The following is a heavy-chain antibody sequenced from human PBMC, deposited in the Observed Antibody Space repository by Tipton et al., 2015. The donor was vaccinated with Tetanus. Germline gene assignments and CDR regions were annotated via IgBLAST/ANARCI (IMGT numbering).Heavy chain of an antibody. Sequence: TLSLTCTVSGGSINRGDYYWTWIRQSPGKGLEWIGYIYYNGNIYYNPSLESRAIISGDTSKNQFSLKLTSVSAAGTAVYYCARGNGEGSGWYTYWGQGTQVTVAP. J-gene: IGHJ4*02. V-gene: IGHV4-30-4*01. CDR1: GGSINRGDYY. CDR3: ARGNGEGSGWYTY. D-gene: IGHD6-19*01. CDR2: IYYNGNI.